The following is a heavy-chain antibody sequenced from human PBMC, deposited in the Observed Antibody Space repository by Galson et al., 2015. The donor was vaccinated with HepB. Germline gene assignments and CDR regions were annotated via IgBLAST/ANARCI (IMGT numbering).Heavy chain of an antibody. CDR2: INTYNDNT. CDR3: ARDYIVTTRNWLDP. V-gene: IGHV1-18*01. J-gene: IGHJ5*02. Sequence: SVKVSCKASGYTFSTYGISWVRQAPGQGLEWMGWINTYNDNTDYAQKFQGRVTLTTDTSTSTAFMELKSLRSDDTAVYYCARDYIVTTRNWLDPWGQGTQVIVSS. CDR1: GYTFSTYG. D-gene: IGHD5-12*01.